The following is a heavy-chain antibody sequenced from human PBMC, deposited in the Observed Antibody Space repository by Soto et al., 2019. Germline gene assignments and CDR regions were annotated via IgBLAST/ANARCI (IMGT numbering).Heavy chain of an antibody. V-gene: IGHV4-39*01. CDR3: ARHPSNFWFDP. D-gene: IGHD4-4*01. Sequence: QLQLQESGPGLVKPSETLSLTCTVSGGSISSSSYFCGWIRQPPGKGLEWIGSIYYSGSTYYDPSLKGRVTVSVDTSKNQCSLKLSSVTAADTAVYYCARHPSNFWFDPWGQGTLVTVSS. CDR2: IYYSGST. J-gene: IGHJ5*02. CDR1: GGSISSSSYF.